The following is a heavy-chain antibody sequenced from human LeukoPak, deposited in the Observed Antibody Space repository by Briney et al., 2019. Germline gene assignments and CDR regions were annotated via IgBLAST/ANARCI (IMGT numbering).Heavy chain of an antibody. J-gene: IGHJ2*01. V-gene: IGHV4-4*07. CDR1: GGSISSYY. D-gene: IGHD4-23*01. CDR2: IYTSGST. Sequence: SETLSLTCTVSGGSISSYYWSWIRQPAGKGLEWFGRIYTSGSTNYNPSLKSRVTISVDKSKNQFSLKLRSVTAADTAVYYCARDFSVTVAAPTWYFDLWGRGTLVTVSS. CDR3: ARDFSVTVAAPTWYFDL.